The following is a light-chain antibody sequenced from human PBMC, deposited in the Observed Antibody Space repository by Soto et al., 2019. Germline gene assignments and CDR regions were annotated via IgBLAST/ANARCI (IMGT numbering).Light chain of an antibody. J-gene: IGLJ3*02. CDR1: SSDVGDYNY. CDR3: CSFAGSYPFWV. CDR2: DVS. Sequence: QSVLTQPRSVSGSPGQSVTISCTGTSSDVGDYNYVSWYQQYPGKAPKVVIYDVSKRPSGVPDRFSGSKSGDTASLTISGLQAEDEADYYCCSFAGSYPFWVFGGGPKVTVL. V-gene: IGLV2-11*01.